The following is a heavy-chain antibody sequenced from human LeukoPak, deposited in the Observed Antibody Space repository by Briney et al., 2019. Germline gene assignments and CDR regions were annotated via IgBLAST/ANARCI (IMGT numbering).Heavy chain of an antibody. CDR2: ISGSGGST. CDR1: GFTFSSYA. CDR3: ARDIVVVPATRGGWFDP. Sequence: QPGGSLRLSCAASGFTFSSYAMSWVRQAPGKGLEWVSAISGSGGSTYYADSVKGRFTISRDNSKNTLYLQMNSLRAEDTAIYYCARDIVVVPATRGGWFDPWGQGTLVTVSS. J-gene: IGHJ5*02. V-gene: IGHV3-23*01. D-gene: IGHD2-2*01.